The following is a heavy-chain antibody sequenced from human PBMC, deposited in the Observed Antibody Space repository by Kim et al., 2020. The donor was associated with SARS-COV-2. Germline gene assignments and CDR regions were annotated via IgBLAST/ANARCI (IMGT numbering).Heavy chain of an antibody. J-gene: IGHJ4*02. D-gene: IGHD5-12*01. CDR3: ARKMATILGGCDY. V-gene: IGHV3-48*03. CDR2: ISSSGSTI. Sequence: GGSLRLSCAASGFTFSSYDMNWVRQAPGKGLEWVSYISSSGSTIYYADSVKGRFTISRDNAKNSMYLQMNSLRAEDTAVYYCARKMATILGGCDYWGQGTLVTVSS. CDR1: GFTFSSYD.